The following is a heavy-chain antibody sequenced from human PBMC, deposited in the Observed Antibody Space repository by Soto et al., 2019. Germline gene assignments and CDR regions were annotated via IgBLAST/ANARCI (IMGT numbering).Heavy chain of an antibody. CDR1: GGSISSGGYY. CDR2: ISYSGFT. J-gene: IGHJ4*02. CDR3: ARSIDY. Sequence: QVQLQESGPGLVKPSQTLSLTCTVSGGSISSGGYYWNWIRQHPGKGLEWIGYISYSGFTYYSPSVNSRVTISVDTSKNHFSLKPSAVTAADTGVYYWARSIDYWGQGTRVTVSS. V-gene: IGHV4-31*03.